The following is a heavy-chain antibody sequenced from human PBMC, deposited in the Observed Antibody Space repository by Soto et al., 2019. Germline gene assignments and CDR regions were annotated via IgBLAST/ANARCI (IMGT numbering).Heavy chain of an antibody. CDR1: GFSLSTRGVG. CDR2: IYWDDDK. Sequence: TGPTLVNATQTVRLTCTFSGFSLSTRGVGVGWIRQPPGKALEWLALIYWDDDKRYSPSLKTRLTITKDTSKNQVVLTMTNMDPVDTATYSCAHIGVSRWFDFWGQGTLVTVSS. V-gene: IGHV2-5*02. D-gene: IGHD6-13*01. J-gene: IGHJ4*02. CDR3: AHIGVSRWFDF.